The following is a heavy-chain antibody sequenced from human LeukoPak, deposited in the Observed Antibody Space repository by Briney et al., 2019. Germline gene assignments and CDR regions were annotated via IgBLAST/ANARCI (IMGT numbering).Heavy chain of an antibody. J-gene: IGHJ4*02. CDR2: IYTSGST. CDR3: ARVPYGHYSYFDY. V-gene: IGHV4-61*02. D-gene: IGHD4-17*01. Sequence: PSQTLSLTCTVSGGSISSGSYYWSWIRQPAGKGLEWIGRIYTSGSTNYNPSLKSRVTIPVDTSKNQFSLKLSSVTAADTAVYFCARVPYGHYSYFDYWGQGTPVTVSS. CDR1: GGSISSGSYY.